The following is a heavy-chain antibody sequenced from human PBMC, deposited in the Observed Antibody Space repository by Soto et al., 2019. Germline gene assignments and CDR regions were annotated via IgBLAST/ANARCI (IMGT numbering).Heavy chain of an antibody. Sequence: QVQLVESGGGVVQPGRSLRLSCAASGFTFSSYGMHWVRQAPGKGLEWVAVIWYDGSNKYYADYVKGRFTISRDNSKNTLYLQMNSLRAEDTAVYYCARSRIAAAGGWFDPWGQGTLVTVSS. V-gene: IGHV3-33*01. CDR3: ARSRIAAAGGWFDP. J-gene: IGHJ5*02. CDR1: GFTFSSYG. D-gene: IGHD6-13*01. CDR2: IWYDGSNK.